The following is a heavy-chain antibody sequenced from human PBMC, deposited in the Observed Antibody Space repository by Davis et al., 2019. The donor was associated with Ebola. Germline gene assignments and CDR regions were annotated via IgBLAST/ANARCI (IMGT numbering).Heavy chain of an antibody. Sequence: GSLRLSCTVSGGSISSYYWSWIRQPPGKGLEWIGYIYYSGSTNYNPSLKSRVTISVDTSENQFSLKLSSVTAADTAVYYCARGMTTVTDYWGQGTLVTVSS. CDR1: GGSISSYY. J-gene: IGHJ4*02. CDR2: IYYSGST. V-gene: IGHV4-59*01. CDR3: ARGMTTVTDY. D-gene: IGHD4-17*01.